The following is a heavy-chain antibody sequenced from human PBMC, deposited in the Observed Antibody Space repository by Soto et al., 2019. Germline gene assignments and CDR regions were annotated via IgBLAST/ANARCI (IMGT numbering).Heavy chain of an antibody. CDR1: GFTFSSYE. Sequence: GGSLRLSCAASGFTFSSYEMNWVRQAPGKGLEWVSYISSSGSTIYYADSVKGRFTISRDNAKNSLYLQMNSLRAEDTAVYYCARDQYAAAGYYYYYGLAVWGQGTTVTVSS. J-gene: IGHJ6*02. CDR2: ISSSGSTI. V-gene: IGHV3-48*03. D-gene: IGHD6-13*01. CDR3: ARDQYAAAGYYYYYGLAV.